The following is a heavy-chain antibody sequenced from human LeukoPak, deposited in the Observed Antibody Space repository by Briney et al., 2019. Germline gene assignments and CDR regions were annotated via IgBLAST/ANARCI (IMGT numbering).Heavy chain of an antibody. CDR1: GFTFSNAW. J-gene: IGHJ6*02. Sequence: PGGSLRLSCAASGFTFSNAWMSWVRQAPGKGLEWVGRIKSKTDGGTTDYAAPVKGRFTISRDDSKNTLYLQMNSLKTEDTAVYYCTTDPSRGGYNFLYYGMDVWGQGTTVTVSS. D-gene: IGHD5-24*01. V-gene: IGHV3-15*01. CDR2: IKSKTDGGTT. CDR3: TTDPSRGGYNFLYYGMDV.